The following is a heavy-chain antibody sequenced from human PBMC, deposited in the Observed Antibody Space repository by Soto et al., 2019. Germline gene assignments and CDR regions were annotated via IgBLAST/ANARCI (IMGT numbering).Heavy chain of an antibody. CDR2: ISSTTNYI. CDR1: GFTFSRYS. J-gene: IGHJ4*02. Sequence: GVSLRLSCAASGFTFSRYSMNWVRQAPGKGLEWVSSISSTTNYIYYADSMKGRFTVSRDNAKNSVYLDMNSLSAEDTAVYYCARDPKTSGGQHWAFNYFDSWGQGTLVTVSS. CDR3: ARDPKTSGGQHWAFNYFDS. D-gene: IGHD7-27*01. V-gene: IGHV3-21*01.